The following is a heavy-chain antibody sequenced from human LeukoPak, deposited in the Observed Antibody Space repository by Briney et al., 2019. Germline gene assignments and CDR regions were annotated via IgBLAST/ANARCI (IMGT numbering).Heavy chain of an antibody. V-gene: IGHV3-30*03. CDR1: GFAFSSYG. CDR2: ISYDGSKK. Sequence: GGSLRLSCAASGFAFSSYGMHWVRQAPGKGLEWVAVISYDGSKKYYADSVKGRFTISRDNSRNTLHLQMNSLRAEDTAVYFCARGFLEWLLYGGGDYWGQGTPVTVS. CDR3: ARGFLEWLLYGGGDY. J-gene: IGHJ4*02. D-gene: IGHD3-3*01.